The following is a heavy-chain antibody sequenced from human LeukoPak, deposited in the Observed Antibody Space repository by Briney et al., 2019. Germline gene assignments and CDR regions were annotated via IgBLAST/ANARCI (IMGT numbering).Heavy chain of an antibody. Sequence: GGSLRLSCAVSAFTFSSSGIDCVRQAPGKGLEWVAVIWYDGSNKYYAESVKGRFTISRDNSKNTVFLQMNSLRAEDTAVYYCARGRGSSGQRSGFDPWGQGTLVTVSS. CDR3: ARGRGSSGQRSGFDP. V-gene: IGHV3-33*01. J-gene: IGHJ5*02. CDR2: IWYDGSNK. CDR1: AFTFSSSG. D-gene: IGHD3-22*01.